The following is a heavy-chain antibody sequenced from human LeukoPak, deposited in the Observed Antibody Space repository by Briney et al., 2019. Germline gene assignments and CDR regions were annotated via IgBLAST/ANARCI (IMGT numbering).Heavy chain of an antibody. CDR3: ARRPTPAVAGTTVDY. Sequence: SETLSLTCTVSGGSIRSSYYYWGWIRQPPGKGLEWIGSIYDSGSTYYNPSLKSRVTISVDTSKNQFSLKLSSVTAADTAVYYCARRPTPAVAGTTVDYWGQGTLVTVSS. CDR2: IYDSGST. V-gene: IGHV4-39*01. J-gene: IGHJ4*02. CDR1: GGSIRSSYYY. D-gene: IGHD6-19*01.